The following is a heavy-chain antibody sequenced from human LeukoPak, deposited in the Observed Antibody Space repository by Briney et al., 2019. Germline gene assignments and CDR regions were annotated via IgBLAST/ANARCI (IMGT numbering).Heavy chain of an antibody. CDR1: GFTFSSYG. CDR2: ISYDGSNK. V-gene: IGHV3-30*18. Sequence: GRSLRLSRAASGFTFSSYGMHWVRQAPGKGLEWVAVISYDGSNKYYADSVKGRFTISRDNSKNTLYLQMNSLRAEDTAVYYCAKDREVSLYYFDYWGQGTLVTVSS. J-gene: IGHJ4*02. D-gene: IGHD1-26*01. CDR3: AKDREVSLYYFDY.